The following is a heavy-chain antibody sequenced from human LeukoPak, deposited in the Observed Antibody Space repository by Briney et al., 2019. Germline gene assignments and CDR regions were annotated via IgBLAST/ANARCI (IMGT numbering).Heavy chain of an antibody. D-gene: IGHD6-13*01. Sequence: PGGSLRLSCPASGLAFKTFDMHWVRQAAGKGLEWVSAIGTAGDTYYPGSVKGRFTISRENAENSLYLQMNSLRVDDTAVYYCATGGAPAGYAYHMWGQGTMVTVSS. CDR1: GLAFKTFD. CDR3: ATGGAPAGYAYHM. CDR2: IGTAGDT. J-gene: IGHJ3*02. V-gene: IGHV3-13*01.